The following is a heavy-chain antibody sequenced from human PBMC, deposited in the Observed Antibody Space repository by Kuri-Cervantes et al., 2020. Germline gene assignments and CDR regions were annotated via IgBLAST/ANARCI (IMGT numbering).Heavy chain of an antibody. CDR1: GFTFTNYA. J-gene: IGHJ4*02. Sequence: GGSLRLSCAASGFTFTNYAMHWVRQAPGKGLEWVAFIRYDGSNKYYADSVKGRFTISRDNSRNIMYLQMNSLRVEDTALYFCARGSPGWFEYWGQGALVTVSS. CDR3: ARGSPGWFEY. V-gene: IGHV3-30*02. D-gene: IGHD2-15*01. CDR2: IRYDGSNK.